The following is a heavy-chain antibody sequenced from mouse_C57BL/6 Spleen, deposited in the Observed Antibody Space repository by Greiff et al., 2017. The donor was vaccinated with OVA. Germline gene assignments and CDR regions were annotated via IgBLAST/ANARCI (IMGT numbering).Heavy chain of an antibody. CDR1: GFTFSDYG. Sequence: EVMLVESGGGLVKPGGSLKLSCAASGFTFSDYGMHWVRQAPEKGLEWVAYISSGSSTIYYSDTVKGRFTISRDNAKNTLCLQMTSLRSEDTAMYYCARMMTTWMDYWGQGTSVTVSS. J-gene: IGHJ4*01. V-gene: IGHV5-17*01. CDR2: ISSGSSTI. CDR3: ARMMTTWMDY. D-gene: IGHD2-4*01.